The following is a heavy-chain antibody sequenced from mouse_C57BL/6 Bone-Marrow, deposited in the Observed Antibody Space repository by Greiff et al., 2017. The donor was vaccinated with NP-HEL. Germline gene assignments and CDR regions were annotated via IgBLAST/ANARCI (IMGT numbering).Heavy chain of an antibody. CDR2: IWSGGST. Sequence: QVHVKQSGPGLVQPSQSLSITCTVSGFSLTSYGVHWVRQSPGKGLEWLGVIWSGGSTDYNAAFISRLSISKDNSKSQVFFKMNSLQADDTAIYYCARNDGYGAYWGQGTLVTVSA. CDR1: GFSLTSYG. D-gene: IGHD2-3*01. J-gene: IGHJ3*01. V-gene: IGHV2-2*01. CDR3: ARNDGYGAY.